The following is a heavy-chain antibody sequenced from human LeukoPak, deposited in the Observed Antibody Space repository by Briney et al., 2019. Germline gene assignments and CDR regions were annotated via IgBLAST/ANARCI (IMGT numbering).Heavy chain of an antibody. CDR2: ISDSGGST. J-gene: IGHJ4*02. D-gene: IGHD1-26*01. CDR3: ARGEASLGYFDY. V-gene: IGHV3-23*01. CDR1: GFTFSDYA. Sequence: PGGSLRLSCAASGFTFSDYAMTWVRQAPGKGLQWVSLISDSGGSTYYADSVRGRFTVSRDNSKNTLYLQMNSLRAEDTAVYYCARGEASLGYFDYWGQGTLVTVSS.